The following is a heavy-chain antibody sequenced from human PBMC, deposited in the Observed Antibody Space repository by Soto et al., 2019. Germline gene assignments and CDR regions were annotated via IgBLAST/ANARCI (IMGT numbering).Heavy chain of an antibody. V-gene: IGHV1-18*01. CDR3: ARDLPGIAAAGPTYGMDV. D-gene: IGHD6-13*01. CDR1: GYTFTSYG. Sequence: QVQLVQSGAEVKKPGASVKVSCKASGYTFTSYGISWVRQAPGQGLEWMGWISAYNGNTNYAQKLQGRVTMTTDTSPSTAYMELRSLRSDDTAVYYCARDLPGIAAAGPTYGMDVWGQGTTVTVSS. CDR2: ISAYNGNT. J-gene: IGHJ6*02.